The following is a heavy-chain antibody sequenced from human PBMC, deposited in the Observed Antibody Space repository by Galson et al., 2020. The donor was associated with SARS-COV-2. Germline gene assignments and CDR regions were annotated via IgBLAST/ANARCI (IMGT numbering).Heavy chain of an antibody. CDR1: GFTFSSHS. Sequence: GESLKISCADSGFTFSSHSMNWVRQAPGKGLAGVSSISSRSSYRYYADAVKGRFTIPRENHKNSLYLQMHSLRDEDTAEYYCARDSVKNYYDSSGQIDYWGQGSLGTVSS. D-gene: IGHD3-22*01. CDR2: ISSRSSYR. CDR3: ARDSVKNYYDSSGQIDY. J-gene: IGHJ4*02. V-gene: IGHV3-21*01.